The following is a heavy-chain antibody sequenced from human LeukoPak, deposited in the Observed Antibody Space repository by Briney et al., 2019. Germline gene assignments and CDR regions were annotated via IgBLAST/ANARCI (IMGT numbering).Heavy chain of an antibody. CDR3: AKGGIAVAADY. D-gene: IGHD6-19*01. CDR1: GGSFSGYY. V-gene: IGHV4-34*01. J-gene: IGHJ4*02. CDR2: INHSGST. Sequence: SETLSLTCAVYGGSFSGYYWSWIRQPPGKGLEWIGEINHSGSTNYNPSLKSRVTISVDTSKNQFSLKLSSVTAADTAVYYWAKGGIAVAADYWGQGTPGTVSP.